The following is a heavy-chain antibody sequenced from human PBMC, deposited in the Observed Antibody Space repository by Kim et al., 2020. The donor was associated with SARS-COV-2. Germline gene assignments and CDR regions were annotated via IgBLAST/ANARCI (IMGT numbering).Heavy chain of an antibody. Sequence: ASVKVSCKTSGNTFSSYAMNWVRQAPGQGLEWMGCINTNTGNPTYAQGFTGRFVFSLDTSVATTYLQITSLKSEDTAVYYCATSMLYGVITAFDLWGQGTMVTVSS. CDR1: GNTFSSYA. J-gene: IGHJ3*01. D-gene: IGHD3-10*01. V-gene: IGHV7-4-1*02. CDR2: INTNTGNP. CDR3: ATSMLYGVITAFDL.